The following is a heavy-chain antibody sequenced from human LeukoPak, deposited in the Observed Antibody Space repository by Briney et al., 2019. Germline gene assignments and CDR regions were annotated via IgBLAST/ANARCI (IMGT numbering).Heavy chain of an antibody. V-gene: IGHV4-59*01. CDR1: GGSISSYY. CDR2: IYYSGST. J-gene: IGHJ3*02. Sequence: SETLSLTCTVSGGSISSYYWSWIRQPPGKGLEWIGYIYYSGSTNYNPSLKSRVTISVDTSKNQFSLKLSSVTAADTAVYYCARAIYYYDSSGYDAFDIWGQGTMVTVSS. D-gene: IGHD3-22*01. CDR3: ARAIYYYDSSGYDAFDI.